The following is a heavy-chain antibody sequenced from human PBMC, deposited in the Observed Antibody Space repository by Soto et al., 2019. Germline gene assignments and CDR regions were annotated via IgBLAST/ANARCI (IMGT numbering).Heavy chain of an antibody. Sequence: SVKVSCKASGFTFTSSAMQWVRQARGQRLEWIGWIVVGSGNTNYAQKFQERVTITRDMSTSTAYMELSSLRSEDTAVYYCAAENSYCSSTSCSPYYYMDVWGKGTTVTVSS. V-gene: IGHV1-58*02. D-gene: IGHD2-2*01. J-gene: IGHJ6*03. CDR2: IVVGSGNT. CDR3: AAENSYCSSTSCSPYYYMDV. CDR1: GFTFTSSA.